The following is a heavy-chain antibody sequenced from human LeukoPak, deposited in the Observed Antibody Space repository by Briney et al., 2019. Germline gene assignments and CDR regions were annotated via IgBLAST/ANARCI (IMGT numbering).Heavy chain of an antibody. J-gene: IGHJ4*02. Sequence: ASVKVSCKASGDTFIRYGITWVRQAPGQGLEWMGWISTGNGNTNSGQKFQGRVTMTTDKSTGTAHMELRSLRSDDTAMYYCARMEMATAIFDYWGQGTLVTVSS. CDR1: GDTFIRYG. CDR2: ISTGNGNT. CDR3: ARMEMATAIFDY. D-gene: IGHD5-24*01. V-gene: IGHV1-18*01.